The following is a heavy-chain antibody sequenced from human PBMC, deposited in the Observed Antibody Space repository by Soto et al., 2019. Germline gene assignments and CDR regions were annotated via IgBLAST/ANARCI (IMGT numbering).Heavy chain of an antibody. Sequence: SETLCRTCTVGGDRIYAYSWSRVRQPPGKGLEWIGNIHYNGNTKYNPSLKSRVTMSVDTSKNQFSLKLISVTAADTAKYFCAREGNLGRWLQPLDFWGQGTLVTVS. V-gene: IGHV4-59*01. CDR1: GDRIYAYS. J-gene: IGHJ4*02. CDR3: AREGNLGRWLQPLDF. D-gene: IGHD5-12*01. CDR2: IHYNGNT.